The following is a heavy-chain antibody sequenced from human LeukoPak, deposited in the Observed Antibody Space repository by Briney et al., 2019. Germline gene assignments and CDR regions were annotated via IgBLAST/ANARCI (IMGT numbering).Heavy chain of an antibody. CDR3: ARFSAGITGTR. D-gene: IGHD1/OR15-1a*01. Sequence: GSLRLSCAASGFTFSSYSMNWVRQAPGKGLEWVSSISSSSSYIYYADSVKGRFTISRDNAKNSLYLQMNSLRAEDTAVYYCARFSAGITGTRWGQGTLVTVSS. CDR2: ISSSSSYI. CDR1: GFTFSSYS. J-gene: IGHJ4*02. V-gene: IGHV3-21*01.